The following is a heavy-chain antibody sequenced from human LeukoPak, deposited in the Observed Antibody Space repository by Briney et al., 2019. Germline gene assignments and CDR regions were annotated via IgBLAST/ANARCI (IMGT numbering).Heavy chain of an antibody. CDR3: ARDPYSYGYGLPGY. CDR1: GFTVSSNY. J-gene: IGHJ4*02. V-gene: IGHV3-53*01. CDR2: IYIGGST. Sequence: PGGSLRLSCAASGFTVSSNYMSWVRQAPGKGLEWVSVIYIGGSTYYANSVKGRFTISRDNSKNTLYLQMNSLRAEDTAVYYCARDPYSYGYGLPGYWGQGTLVTVSS. D-gene: IGHD5-18*01.